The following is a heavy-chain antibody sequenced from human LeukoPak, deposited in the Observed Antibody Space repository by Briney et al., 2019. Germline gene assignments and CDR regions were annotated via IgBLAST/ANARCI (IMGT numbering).Heavy chain of an antibody. V-gene: IGHV4-39*01. J-gene: IGHJ5*02. CDR1: GGSISSSSYY. CDR2: IYYSGST. Sequence: SETLSLTCTVSGGSISSSSYYWGWIRQPPGKGLEWIGSIYYSGSTYYNPSLKSRVTISVDTSKKQFSLNLTSVTAADTAVYYCARFTPQGYGWGGYNRFDPWGQGTLVTVSS. CDR3: ARFTPQGYGWGGYNRFDP. D-gene: IGHD3-16*01.